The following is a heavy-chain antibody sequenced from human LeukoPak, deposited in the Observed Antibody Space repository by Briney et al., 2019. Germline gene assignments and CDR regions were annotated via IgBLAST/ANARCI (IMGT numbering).Heavy chain of an antibody. Sequence: SETLSLTCAVYGGSFSGYYWSWIRQLPGKGLEWIGEINHSGSTNYNPSLKSRVTISVDTSKNQFSLKLSSVTAADTAVYYCARKAGYSYGRHYYYMDVWGKGTTVTVSS. V-gene: IGHV4-34*01. CDR1: GGSFSGYY. J-gene: IGHJ6*03. CDR3: ARKAGYSYGRHYYYMDV. D-gene: IGHD5-18*01. CDR2: INHSGST.